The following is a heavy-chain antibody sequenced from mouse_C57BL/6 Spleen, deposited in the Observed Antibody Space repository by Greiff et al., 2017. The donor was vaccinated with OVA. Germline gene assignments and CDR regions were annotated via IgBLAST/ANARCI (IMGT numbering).Heavy chain of an antibody. CDR3: ATNYDGLY. CDR2: IDPENGDT. V-gene: IGHV14-4*01. Sequence: VQLQQSGAELVRPGASVKLSCTASGFNIKDDYMHWVKQRPEQGLEWIGWIDPENGDTEYASKFQGKATITADTSSNTAYLQLSSLTSEDTAVYYCATNYDGLYWGQGTLVTVSA. D-gene: IGHD1-2*01. CDR1: GFNIKDDY. J-gene: IGHJ3*01.